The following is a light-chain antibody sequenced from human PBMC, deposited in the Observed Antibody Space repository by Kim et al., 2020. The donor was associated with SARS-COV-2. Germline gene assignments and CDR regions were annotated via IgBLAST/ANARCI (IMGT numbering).Light chain of an antibody. J-gene: IGLJ3*02. CDR3: NSWDSSGKQLV. V-gene: IGLV3-19*01. CDR2: GKN. Sequence: SSELTQDPAVSVALGQTVRITCQGDSLRSYYASWYQQKPGQAPLLVIYGKNNRPSGIPDRFSGPSSGDTASLTIAGAQAEDEADYYCNSWDSSGKQLVFG. CDR1: SLRSYY.